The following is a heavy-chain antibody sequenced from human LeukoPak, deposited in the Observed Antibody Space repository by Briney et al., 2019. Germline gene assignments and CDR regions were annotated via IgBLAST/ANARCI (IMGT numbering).Heavy chain of an antibody. CDR2: IIPILGIA. V-gene: IGHV1-69*04. CDR3: ARDLMYCDTMSCYDGDFDY. CDR1: GGTFSSYA. Sequence: SVKVSCKASGGTFSSYAISWVRQAPGQGLEWMGRIIPILGIANYAQKFQGRVTITADKSTSTAYMELSSLRSDDTAIYYCARDLMYCDTMSCYDGDFDYWGQGTPVTVSS. D-gene: IGHD2-2*01. J-gene: IGHJ4*02.